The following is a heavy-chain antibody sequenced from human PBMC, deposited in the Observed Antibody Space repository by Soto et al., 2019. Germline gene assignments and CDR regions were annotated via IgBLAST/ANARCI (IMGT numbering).Heavy chain of an antibody. J-gene: IGHJ3*02. CDR2: ISSSSSYI. V-gene: IGHV3-21*01. CDR3: AFTAMNAFDI. CDR1: GFTFSSYS. D-gene: IGHD5-18*01. Sequence: GGSLRLSCAASGFTFSSYSMNWVRQAPGKGLEWVSSISSSSSYIYYADSVKGRFTISRDNAKNSLYLQMNSLRAEDKAVYYCAFTAMNAFDIWGQGTMVTVSS.